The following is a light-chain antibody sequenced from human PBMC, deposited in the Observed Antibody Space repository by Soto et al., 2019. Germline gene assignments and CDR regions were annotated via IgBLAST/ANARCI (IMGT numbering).Light chain of an antibody. CDR1: QSLLHSNGYYY. CDR2: LGS. Sequence: DIVMTQSPLSLPVTPGEPASISCRSSQSLLHSNGYYYLDWYLQKPGQSPQLLIYLGSNRASGVPDRFSGSGSGTDFTLKISRVEAEDVRVYYCMKALQTRTLGQGTKVDTK. J-gene: IGKJ1*01. CDR3: MKALQTRT. V-gene: IGKV2-28*01.